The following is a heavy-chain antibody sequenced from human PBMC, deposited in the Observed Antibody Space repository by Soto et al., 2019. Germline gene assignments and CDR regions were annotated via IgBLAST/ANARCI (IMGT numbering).Heavy chain of an antibody. CDR2: IRRKANSYTT. CDR1: GLIFSDYH. V-gene: IGHV3-72*01. CDR3: ALLGGWSGGSSGMDV. Sequence: EVQLVESGGGLVQPGGSLRLSCAASGLIFSDYHMDWVRQAPGKGLEWVGRIRRKANSYTTEYAASVKGRFTISRDDSKNSLYLQMNRLKSVDTAVYYCALLGGWSGGSSGMDVWGQGTTVTVSS. J-gene: IGHJ6*02. D-gene: IGHD6-19*01.